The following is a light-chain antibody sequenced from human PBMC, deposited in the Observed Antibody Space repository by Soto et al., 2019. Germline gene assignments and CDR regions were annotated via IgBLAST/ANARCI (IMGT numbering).Light chain of an antibody. CDR1: SSDVGGYNY. J-gene: IGLJ2*01. V-gene: IGLV2-14*01. CDR2: EVS. CDR3: SAYAGSYTSV. Sequence: QSALTQPASVSGSPGQSITISCTGTSSDVGGYNYVSWYQQHPGKAPKLMIYEVSNRPTGVSNRFSGSKSGNTASLTISGLQAEDEADYYCSAYAGSYTSVFGGGTMLTVL.